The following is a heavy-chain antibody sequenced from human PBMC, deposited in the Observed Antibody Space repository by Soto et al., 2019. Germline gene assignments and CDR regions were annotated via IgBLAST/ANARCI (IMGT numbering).Heavy chain of an antibody. V-gene: IGHV4-59*13. CDR2: ISDSGST. CDR1: GGSIDYYY. Sequence: PSETLSLTCTASGGSIDYYYRSWIRQPPGKGLEWIGYISDSGSTKYNPSLRSRVTISVDTSKNQFSLHLSSVTAADTAVYCCARDSTSWFPYQDVGVWGQGTTVTVSS. D-gene: IGHD2-2*01. J-gene: IGHJ6*02. CDR3: ARDSTSWFPYQDVGV.